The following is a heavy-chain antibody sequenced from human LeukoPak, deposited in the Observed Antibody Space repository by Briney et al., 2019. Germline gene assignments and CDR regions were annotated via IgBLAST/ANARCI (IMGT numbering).Heavy chain of an antibody. Sequence: SETLSLTCTVSGGSISSYYWSWIRQPPGKGLEWIGYIYYSGSTNYNPSLKSRVTISVDTSKNQFSLKLSSVTAADTAVYYCARAPPDGYAIMGYFDYWGQGTLVTVSS. D-gene: IGHD5-24*01. CDR1: GGSISSYY. J-gene: IGHJ4*02. CDR2: IYYSGST. CDR3: ARAPPDGYAIMGYFDY. V-gene: IGHV4-59*01.